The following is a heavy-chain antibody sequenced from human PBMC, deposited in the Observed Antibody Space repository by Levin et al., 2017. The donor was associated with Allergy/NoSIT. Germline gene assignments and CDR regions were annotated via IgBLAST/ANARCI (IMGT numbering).Heavy chain of an antibody. CDR2: INPSGGST. V-gene: IGHV1-46*01. J-gene: IGHJ5*02. D-gene: IGHD6-19*01. CDR1: GYTFTSYY. Sequence: ASVKVSCKASGYTFTSYYMHWVRQAPGQGLEWMGIINPSGGSTNCAQKFQDRVTMTRDTSTSTVYMELSSLRSEDTAVYYCARTRGGAGNWFDPWGQGTLVTVSS. CDR3: ARTRGGAGNWFDP.